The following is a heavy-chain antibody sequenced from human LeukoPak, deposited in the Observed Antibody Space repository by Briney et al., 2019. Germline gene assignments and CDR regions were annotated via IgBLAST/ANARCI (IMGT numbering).Heavy chain of an antibody. J-gene: IGHJ4*02. CDR3: ARDSRRITMIVVVPSDY. Sequence: GASVKVSCKASGYTFTGYYMHWVRQALGQGLEWMGRINPNSGGTNYAQKFQGRVTMTRDTSISTAYMELSRLRSDDTAVYYCARDSRRITMIVVVPSDYWGQGTLVTVSS. D-gene: IGHD3-22*01. V-gene: IGHV1-2*06. CDR1: GYTFTGYY. CDR2: INPNSGGT.